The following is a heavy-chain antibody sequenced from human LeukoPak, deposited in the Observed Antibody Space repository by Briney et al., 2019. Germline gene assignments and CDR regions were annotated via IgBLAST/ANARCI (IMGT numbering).Heavy chain of an antibody. Sequence: GESLKISCKGSGYSFTTYWIGWVRQMPGKGLEWMGIIYPGDSDTRYSPSFQGQVTISADKSISTAYLQWSSLQASDAAMYYCARPHYYDSIGYYFDYWGQGTLVTVSS. CDR2: IYPGDSDT. CDR1: GYSFTTYW. CDR3: ARPHYYDSIGYYFDY. V-gene: IGHV5-51*01. J-gene: IGHJ4*02. D-gene: IGHD3-22*01.